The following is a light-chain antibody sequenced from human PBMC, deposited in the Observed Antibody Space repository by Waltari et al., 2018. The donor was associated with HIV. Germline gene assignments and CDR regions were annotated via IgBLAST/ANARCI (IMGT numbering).Light chain of an antibody. CDR2: EDN. CDR1: SGSIASNY. J-gene: IGLJ3*02. V-gene: IGLV6-57*04. Sequence: NFMLTQPHSVSESPGKTVTISCTRSSGSIASNYVQWYQQRPGSAPTTGIYEDNQRPAGGPDRFSGSIDSSSNSASLTISGLKTEDETDYYCQSYDSSNRVFGGGTKLTVL. CDR3: QSYDSSNRV.